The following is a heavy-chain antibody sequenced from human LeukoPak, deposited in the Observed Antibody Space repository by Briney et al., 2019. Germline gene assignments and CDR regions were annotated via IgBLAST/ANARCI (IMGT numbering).Heavy chain of an antibody. J-gene: IGHJ3*02. Sequence: GGSLRLSCAASGYSFNYYWMHWVRQAPGKGLVWVTRIGSEDRDTIHADSVKGRFTTSRDNDKNTLYLQMNNLRAEDTAVYYCARDAEGPGYTFDIWGQGTLVTVSS. CDR1: GYSFNYYW. CDR3: ARDAEGPGYTFDI. V-gene: IGHV3-74*01. D-gene: IGHD5-18*01. CDR2: IGSEDRDT.